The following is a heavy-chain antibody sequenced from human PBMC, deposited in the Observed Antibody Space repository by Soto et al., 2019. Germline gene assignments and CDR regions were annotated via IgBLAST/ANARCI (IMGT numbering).Heavy chain of an antibody. CDR3: ARGARGTRGFDEMDI. D-gene: IGHD3-9*01. CDR1: GYIFTGYH. V-gene: IGHV1-2*02. Sequence: ASVKVSCKASGYIFTGYHIHWARQAPGRGLEWMGWINPNSGDTEYAQNFQGRVTMTRDTSFNLVYMEMSGLMSDDTAVYYCARGARGTRGFDEMDIWGQGTTVTVSS. J-gene: IGHJ6*02. CDR2: INPNSGDT.